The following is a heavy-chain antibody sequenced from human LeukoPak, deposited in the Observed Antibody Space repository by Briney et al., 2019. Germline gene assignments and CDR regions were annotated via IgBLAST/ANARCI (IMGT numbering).Heavy chain of an antibody. J-gene: IGHJ4*02. V-gene: IGHV3-33*01. Sequence: GRSLRLSCAASGFTFSSYGMLWVRQAPGKGVEWVAVIWYDGSNKYYADSVKGRFTISRDNSKNTLYLQMNSLRAEDTAVYYCARDRRGFDYWGQGTLVTVSS. CDR1: GFTFSSYG. D-gene: IGHD3-16*01. CDR3: ARDRRGFDY. CDR2: IWYDGSNK.